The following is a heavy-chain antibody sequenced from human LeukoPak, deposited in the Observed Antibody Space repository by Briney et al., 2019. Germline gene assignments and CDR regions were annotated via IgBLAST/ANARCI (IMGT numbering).Heavy chain of an antibody. CDR1: GYTFTGYY. D-gene: IGHD6-19*01. V-gene: IGHV1-2*02. Sequence: ASVKVSCKASGYTFTGYYMHWVRQAPGQGLEWVGWINPNSGGTNYAQKFQGRVTMTRDTSISTAYMELSRLRSDDTAVYYCARELGSGWYGGGFDYWGQGTLVTVSS. CDR3: ARELGSGWYGGGFDY. J-gene: IGHJ4*02. CDR2: INPNSGGT.